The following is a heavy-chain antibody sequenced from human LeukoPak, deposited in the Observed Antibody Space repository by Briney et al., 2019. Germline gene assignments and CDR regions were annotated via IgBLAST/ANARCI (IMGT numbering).Heavy chain of an antibody. Sequence: GGSLRLSCAASVFSFSSYTMNWVRQAPGKGLGWVSIISSSSSYIYYADSVKGRFTISRDNAKNALYLQMNSLRVEDTAVYYCARDGRCGGDCYASWGQGTLVTVSS. CDR3: ARDGRCGGDCYAS. V-gene: IGHV3-21*01. J-gene: IGHJ4*02. CDR1: VFSFSSYT. CDR2: ISSSSSYI. D-gene: IGHD2-21*02.